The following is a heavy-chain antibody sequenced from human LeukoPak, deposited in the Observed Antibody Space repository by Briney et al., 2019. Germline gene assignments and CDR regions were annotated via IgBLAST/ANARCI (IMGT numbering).Heavy chain of an antibody. Sequence: GGSLRLSCAASGFNFSNYVMGWVRQAPGKGLEWVSAFSGSGGHAYHADAVEGRFTISRDNAKNSLYLQMNSLRAEDTALYYCARVSDISVAAYFDYWGQGTLVTVSS. J-gene: IGHJ4*02. CDR2: FSGSGGHA. CDR3: ARVSDISVAAYFDY. V-gene: IGHV3-20*04. CDR1: GFNFSNYV. D-gene: IGHD6-19*01.